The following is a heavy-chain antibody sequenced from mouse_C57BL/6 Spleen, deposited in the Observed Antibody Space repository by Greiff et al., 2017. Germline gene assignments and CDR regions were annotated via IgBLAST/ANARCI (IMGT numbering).Heavy chain of an antibody. CDR3: ARDPYSY. V-gene: IGHV1-72*01. CDR1: GYTFTSYW. Sequence: VKLQQPGAELVKPGASVKLSCKASGYTFTSYWMHWVKQRPGRGLEWIGRIDPNSGGTKYNEKFKSKATLTVDKPSSTAYMQLSSLTSGDSAVYYCARDPYSYWGQGTTLTVSS. D-gene: IGHD1-1*01. J-gene: IGHJ2*01. CDR2: IDPNSGGT.